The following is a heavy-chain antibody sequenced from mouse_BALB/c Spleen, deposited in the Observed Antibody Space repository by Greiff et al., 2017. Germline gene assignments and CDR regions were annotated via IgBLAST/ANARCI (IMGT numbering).Heavy chain of an antibody. Sequence: EVQRVESGGGLVKPGGSLKLSCAASGFAFSSYDMSWVRQTPEKRLEWVAYISSGGGSTYYPDTVKGRFTISRDNAKNTLYLQMSSLKSEDTAMYYCARHGGNYLYYAMDYWGQGTSVTVSS. D-gene: IGHD2-1*01. J-gene: IGHJ4*01. CDR2: ISSGGGST. V-gene: IGHV5-12-1*01. CDR3: ARHGGNYLYYAMDY. CDR1: GFAFSSYD.